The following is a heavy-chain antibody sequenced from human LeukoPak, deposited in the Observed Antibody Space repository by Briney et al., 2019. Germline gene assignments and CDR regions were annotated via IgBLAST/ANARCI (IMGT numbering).Heavy chain of an antibody. Sequence: GGSLRLSCAASGFTFSSYAMSWVRQPPGKGLEWVSAISGSGGSTYYADSVKGRFTISRDNSKNPLYLQMDSLRAEDTAVYYCAKVFGDHNLDYWGQGTLVTVSS. CDR1: GFTFSSYA. D-gene: IGHD3-10*02. V-gene: IGHV3-23*01. CDR2: ISGSGGST. CDR3: AKVFGDHNLDY. J-gene: IGHJ4*02.